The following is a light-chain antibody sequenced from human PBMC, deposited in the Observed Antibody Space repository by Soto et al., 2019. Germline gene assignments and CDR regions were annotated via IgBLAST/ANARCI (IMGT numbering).Light chain of an antibody. CDR3: QSYDRNNVV. Sequence: NFMLTQPHSVSESPGKTITISCARSRGSVASNYVQWFQQRPGSAPTTIIYRDDQRPSGVPDRFSASVDSSSNSASLTISGLKTEDEADYYCQSYDRNNVVFGGGTKVTVL. CDR1: RGSVASNY. CDR2: RDD. V-gene: IGLV6-57*03. J-gene: IGLJ2*01.